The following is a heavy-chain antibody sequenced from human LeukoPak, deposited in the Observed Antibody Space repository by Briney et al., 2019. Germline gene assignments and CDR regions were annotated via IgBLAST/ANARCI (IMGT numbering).Heavy chain of an antibody. CDR1: GFTFSSYE. Sequence: GGSLRLSCAPSGFTFSSYEMNWVRQAPGTGLEWVSYISSSGSTIYYADSVKGRFTRSRDNAKNSLYLQMNSLRAEDTAVYYCAELGITMIGGVWGKGTTVTISS. J-gene: IGHJ6*04. CDR3: AELGITMIGGV. V-gene: IGHV3-48*03. CDR2: ISSSGSTI. D-gene: IGHD3-10*02.